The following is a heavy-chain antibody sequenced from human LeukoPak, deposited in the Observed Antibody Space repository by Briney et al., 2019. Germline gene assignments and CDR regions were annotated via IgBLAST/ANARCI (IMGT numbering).Heavy chain of an antibody. Sequence: SETLSLTCAVYGGSFSGYYWSWIRQPPGKGLEWIGEINHSGSTNYNPSLQSRVTIPVDTSKNQFSLKLSSMTAADTAMYYCARLVRRQYYYDSGGYSYFDSWGQGTLVTVSS. V-gene: IGHV4-34*01. CDR1: GGSFSGYY. CDR2: INHSGST. J-gene: IGHJ4*02. CDR3: ARLVRRQYYYDSGGYSYFDS. D-gene: IGHD3-22*01.